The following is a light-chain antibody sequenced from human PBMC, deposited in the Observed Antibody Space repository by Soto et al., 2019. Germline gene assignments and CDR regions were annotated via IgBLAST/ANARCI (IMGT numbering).Light chain of an antibody. CDR2: EGS. J-gene: IGLJ1*01. CDR3: CSYAGSSTLEV. Sequence: QSVLTQPASVSRSPGQSITISCTGTSSDVGSYNLVSWYQQHPGKAPKLMIYEGSKRPSGVSNRFSGSKSGNTASLTISGLQAEDEADYYCCSYAGSSTLEVFGTRTKVTVL. CDR1: SSDVGSYNL. V-gene: IGLV2-23*01.